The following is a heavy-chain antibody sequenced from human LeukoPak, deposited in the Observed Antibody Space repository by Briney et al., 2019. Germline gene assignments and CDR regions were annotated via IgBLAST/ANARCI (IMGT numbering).Heavy chain of an antibody. Sequence: AGGSLRLSCAASGFTFSGYAMTWVRQAPGKGLEWASGISGSGGNTYYADSVKGRFTISRDNSKNTLFLQMNSLTVEDTAVYYCVKFALRSDVARGAFDVWGQGTLVTVSS. CDR2: ISGSGGNT. CDR1: GFTFSGYA. D-gene: IGHD3-10*01. J-gene: IGHJ3*01. CDR3: VKFALRSDVARGAFDV. V-gene: IGHV3-23*01.